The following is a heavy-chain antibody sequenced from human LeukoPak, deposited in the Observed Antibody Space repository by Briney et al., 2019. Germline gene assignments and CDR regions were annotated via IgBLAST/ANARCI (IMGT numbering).Heavy chain of an antibody. CDR3: AKVGCSGGSCYSLLYFDY. D-gene: IGHD2-15*01. V-gene: IGHV3-23*01. CDR2: ISGSGGST. Sequence: GGSLRLSCATSGFTFSSYAMNWVRQAPGKGLEWVSAISGSGGSTYYADSVKGRFTISRDNSKNTLYLQMNSLRAEDTAVYYCAKVGCSGGSCYSLLYFDYWGQGTLVTVSS. CDR1: GFTFSSYA. J-gene: IGHJ4*02.